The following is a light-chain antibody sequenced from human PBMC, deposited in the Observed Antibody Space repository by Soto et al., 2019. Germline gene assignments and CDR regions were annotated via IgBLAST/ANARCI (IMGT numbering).Light chain of an antibody. J-gene: IGLJ2*01. V-gene: IGLV2-14*01. CDR1: SSDVGDYNY. CDR3: SSYSSRSTVV. Sequence: QSELTQPASVSGSPGQSITISCTGTSSDVGDYNYVSWYQQHPGKAPKLVIYDVSNRPSGFSNRFSGSKSGNTASLTISGLQAEDEADYYCSSYSSRSTVVFGGGTKVTVL. CDR2: DVS.